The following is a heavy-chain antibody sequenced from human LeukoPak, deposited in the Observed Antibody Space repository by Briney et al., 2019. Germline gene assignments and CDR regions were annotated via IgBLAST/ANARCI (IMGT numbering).Heavy chain of an antibody. CDR2: INSDGIGT. CDR3: ARGGPDHAFDI. Sequence: GGSLRLSCAASGFTFSPYWMHWLRQAPGKGLVWVSRINSDGIGTIYADSVKGRFTISRDNAKNTLYLLMNSLRAEDTAVYYCARGGPDHAFDIWGQGTMVTVSS. J-gene: IGHJ3*02. CDR1: GFTFSPYW. V-gene: IGHV3-74*01.